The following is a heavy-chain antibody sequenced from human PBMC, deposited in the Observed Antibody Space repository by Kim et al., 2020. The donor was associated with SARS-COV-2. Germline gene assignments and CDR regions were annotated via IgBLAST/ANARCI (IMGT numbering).Heavy chain of an antibody. CDR1: GGSISSSSYY. J-gene: IGHJ4*02. D-gene: IGHD6-13*01. CDR3: AREGRGIAAAGPPG. V-gene: IGHV4-39*01. Sequence: SETLSLTCTVSGGSISSSSYYWGWIRQPPGKGLEWIGSIYYSGSTYYNPSLKSRVTISVDTSKNQFSLKLSSVTAADTAVYYCAREGRGIAAAGPPGWGQGTLVTVSS. CDR2: IYYSGST.